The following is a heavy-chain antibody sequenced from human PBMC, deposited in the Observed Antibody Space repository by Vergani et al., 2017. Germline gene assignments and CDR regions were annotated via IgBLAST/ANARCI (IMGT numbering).Heavy chain of an antibody. CDR2: ISYDGSNK. Sequence: QVQLVESGGGVVQPGRSLRLSCAASGFTFSSYAMHWVRQAPGKGLEWVAVISYDGSNKYYADSVKGRFTISRDNSKNTLYLQMNSLRAEDTAVYYCARDAHSSGWYVVVYYYYGMDVWGQGTTVTVSS. CDR1: GFTFSSYA. CDR3: ARDAHSSGWYVVVYYYYGMDV. J-gene: IGHJ6*02. D-gene: IGHD6-19*01. V-gene: IGHV3-30-3*01.